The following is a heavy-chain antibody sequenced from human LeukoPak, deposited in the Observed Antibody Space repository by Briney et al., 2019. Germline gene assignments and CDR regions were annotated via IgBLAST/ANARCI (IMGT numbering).Heavy chain of an antibody. CDR1: GYIFTTYW. V-gene: IGHV5-51*01. CDR2: IYPGDSDT. CDR3: ARLSTTSSPSDY. J-gene: IGHJ4*02. Sequence: GESLKISCKTSGYIFTTYWIAWVRQMPGKGLEWMGIIYPGDSDTRYSPSFQGQVTISADKSINTAYLQWSSLKASDTAMYYCARLSTTSSPSDYWGQGTLVTVSS. D-gene: IGHD4-17*01.